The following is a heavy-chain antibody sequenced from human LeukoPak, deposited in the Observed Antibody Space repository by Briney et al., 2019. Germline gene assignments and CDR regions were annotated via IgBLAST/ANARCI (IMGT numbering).Heavy chain of an antibody. J-gene: IGHJ6*04. V-gene: IGHV3-49*04. Sequence: GALRLSCTASGFTFGDYAMSWVRQAPGKGLEWVGFIRSKAYGGTTEYAASVKGRFTISRDDSKSIAYLQMNSLKTEDTAVYYCTRARYCSGGSCYSYYYYYYGMDVWGKGTTVTVSS. CDR2: IRSKAYGGTT. CDR1: GFTFGDYA. D-gene: IGHD2-15*01. CDR3: TRARYCSGGSCYSYYYYYYGMDV.